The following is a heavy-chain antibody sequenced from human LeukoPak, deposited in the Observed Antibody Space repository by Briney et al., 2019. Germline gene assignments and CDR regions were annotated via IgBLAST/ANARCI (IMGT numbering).Heavy chain of an antibody. D-gene: IGHD6-19*01. CDR1: GFTFSSYA. CDR2: ISYDGSNK. Sequence: TGGSLRLSCAASGFTFSSYAMHWVRQAPGKGLEWVAVISYDGSNKYYADSVKGRFTISRDNSKNTLYLQMNSLRAEDTAVYYCARGGTVAGTDYWGQGTLVTVSS. V-gene: IGHV3-30-3*01. CDR3: ARGGTVAGTDY. J-gene: IGHJ4*02.